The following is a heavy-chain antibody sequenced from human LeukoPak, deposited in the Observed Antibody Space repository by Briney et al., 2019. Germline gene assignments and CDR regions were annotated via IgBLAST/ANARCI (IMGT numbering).Heavy chain of an antibody. J-gene: IGHJ3*02. CDR3: ARDRCTSTSCYLLAPLVSSPDAFDI. V-gene: IGHV1-18*01. CDR1: GYTFTSYG. D-gene: IGHD2-2*01. Sequence: GASVKVSCKASGYTFTSYGISWVRQAPGQGLEWMGWISAYNGNTNYAQKLQGRVAMTTDTSTSTAYMEPRSLRSDDTAIYYCARDRCTSTSCYLLAPLVSSPDAFDIWGQGTMVTVSS. CDR2: ISAYNGNT.